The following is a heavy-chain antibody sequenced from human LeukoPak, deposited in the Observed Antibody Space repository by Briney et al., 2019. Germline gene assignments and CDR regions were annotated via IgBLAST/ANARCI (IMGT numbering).Heavy chain of an antibody. CDR3: AKDRYCSSTSCYNWFDP. D-gene: IGHD2-2*01. V-gene: IGHV3-11*01. Sequence: GGSLRLSCAASGFTFGDYYMTWIRQAPGRGLEWVSYISSSGTFTYYTDSVTGRFTISRDNTKNSLSLQMNSLRAEDTAVYYCAKDRYCSSTSCYNWFDPWGQGTLVTVTS. J-gene: IGHJ5*02. CDR1: GFTFGDYY. CDR2: ISSSGTFT.